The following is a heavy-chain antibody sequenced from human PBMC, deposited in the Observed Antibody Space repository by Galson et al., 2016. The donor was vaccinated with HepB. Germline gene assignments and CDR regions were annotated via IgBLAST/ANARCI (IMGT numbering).Heavy chain of an antibody. J-gene: IGHJ4*02. D-gene: IGHD3-3*01. CDR2: IKQDGSET. V-gene: IGHV3-7*01. CDR3: ARETYYGRWRGYYRGYYFDY. Sequence: SLRLSCAGSGFTFSSYWMSWVRQAPGKGLEWVANIKQDGSETYYLDSVKGRFTISRDNAKNTLFLQMNSLRVEDKAVYYCARETYYGRWRGYYRGYYFDYWGQGTQVTVSS. CDR1: GFTFSSYW.